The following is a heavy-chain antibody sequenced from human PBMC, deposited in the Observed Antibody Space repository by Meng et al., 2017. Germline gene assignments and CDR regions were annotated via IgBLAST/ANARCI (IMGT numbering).Heavy chain of an antibody. CDR3: ARRTRNTMIVVDDAFDI. J-gene: IGHJ3*02. V-gene: IGHV1-69*06. D-gene: IGHD3-22*01. Sequence: SVKVSCKASGGTFSSYAISWVRQAPGQGLEWMGGIIPIFGTANYAQKFQGRVTITADKSTSTAYMELSSLRSEDTAVYYCARRTRNTMIVVDDAFDIWGQGTMVTVSS. CDR1: GGTFSSYA. CDR2: IIPIFGTA.